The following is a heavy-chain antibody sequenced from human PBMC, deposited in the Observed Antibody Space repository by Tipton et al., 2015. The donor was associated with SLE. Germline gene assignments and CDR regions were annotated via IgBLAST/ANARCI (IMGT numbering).Heavy chain of an antibody. CDR2: ILYDGSKK. J-gene: IGHJ2*01. CDR3: AKDPIPYGDCVWYCDL. CDR1: GFTFSNYG. Sequence: SLRLSCAASGFTFSNYGMHWVRQAPGKGPEWVAFILYDGSKKFYADSVKGRFTISKDTSKNTLYLEMDSLRPEDTAVYYCAKDPIPYGDCVWYCDLWGRGTLVTVSS. V-gene: IGHV3-30*02. D-gene: IGHD4-17*01.